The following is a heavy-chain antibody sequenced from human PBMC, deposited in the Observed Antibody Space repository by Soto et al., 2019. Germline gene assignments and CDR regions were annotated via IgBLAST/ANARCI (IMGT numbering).Heavy chain of an antibody. V-gene: IGHV4-59*12. Sequence: QVQLQESGPRLVKPSETLSLTCSVSDSSMSPYYWTWFRQAPGKGLEWIGHLLYRGTATYNPALQGRVTISMGTSKKQVSLQLSSVIAADTAVYYCARGKDFILGGYAFGYWGPGTLVTVSS. CDR1: DSSMSPYY. CDR2: LLYRGTA. J-gene: IGHJ3*01. D-gene: IGHD1-26*01. CDR3: ARGKDFILGGYAFGY.